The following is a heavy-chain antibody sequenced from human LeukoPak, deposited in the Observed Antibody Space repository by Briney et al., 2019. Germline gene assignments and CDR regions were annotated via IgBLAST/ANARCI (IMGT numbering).Heavy chain of an antibody. CDR1: SGSFSNYY. CDR2: INQSGST. D-gene: IGHD3-22*01. Sequence: SETLSLTCAVYSGSFSNYYWSWIRQPPGKGLEWIGEINQSGSTNYNPSLKSRVTISVDTSKNHFSLKLSSVTAADTAVYYCARTPIYYFDNSGYYNWGQGTLVTVSS. V-gene: IGHV4-34*01. CDR3: ARTPIYYFDNSGYYN. J-gene: IGHJ4*02.